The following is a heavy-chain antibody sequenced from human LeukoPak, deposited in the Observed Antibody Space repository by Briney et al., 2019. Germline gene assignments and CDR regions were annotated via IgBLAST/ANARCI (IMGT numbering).Heavy chain of an antibody. CDR1: GYTFTSYY. V-gene: IGHV1-46*01. J-gene: IGHJ3*02. D-gene: IGHD2/OR15-2a*01. Sequence: ASVKVSCKASGYTFTSYYMHWVRQAPGQGLEWMGIINPSGGSTSYAQKFQGRVTMSVDTSKNQFSLKLSSVTAADTAVYYCARDLSYGAFDIWGQGTMVTVSS. CDR2: INPSGGST. CDR3: ARDLSYGAFDI.